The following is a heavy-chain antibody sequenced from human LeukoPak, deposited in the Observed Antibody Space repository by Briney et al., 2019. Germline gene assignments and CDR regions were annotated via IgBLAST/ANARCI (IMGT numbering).Heavy chain of an antibody. J-gene: IGHJ4*02. D-gene: IGHD3-22*01. CDR3: ARDDSSGFSPVDY. Sequence: GGSLRLSCAASGFTFSSYSMSWVRQAPGKGREWVSYISSSSSTIYYADSVKGRFTTSRDNAKNSLYLQMNSLRAEDTAVYYCARDDSSGFSPVDYWGQGTLVTVSS. CDR1: GFTFSSYS. V-gene: IGHV3-48*01. CDR2: ISSSSSTI.